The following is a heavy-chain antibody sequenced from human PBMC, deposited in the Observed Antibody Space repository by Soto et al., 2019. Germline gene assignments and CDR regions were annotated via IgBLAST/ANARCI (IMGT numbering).Heavy chain of an antibody. J-gene: IGHJ6*02. CDR3: ARSFLTRIGGATIPYYSVMDV. CDR1: GGSVSRGGYS. Sequence: SETLSLTAAGSGGSVSRGGYSWGWIRQPLGKGLEWIGDIYHSGGTDYNTSFESRVTISLDRSQNQLSMKLESVSAADTAVYYCARSFLTRIGGATIPYYSVMDVWGQGTTVTVSS. V-gene: IGHV4-30-2*01. D-gene: IGHD1-26*01. CDR2: IYHSGGT.